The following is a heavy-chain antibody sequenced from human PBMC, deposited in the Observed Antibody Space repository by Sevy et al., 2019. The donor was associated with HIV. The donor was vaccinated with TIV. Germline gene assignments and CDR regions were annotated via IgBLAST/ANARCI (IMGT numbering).Heavy chain of an antibody. J-gene: IGHJ4*01. D-gene: IGHD3-16*01. CDR1: GYTFTTYG. V-gene: IGHV1-18*01. CDR3: ARKRNLGESSGF. Sequence: ASVKVSCKTSGYTFTTYGINWVRQAPGQGLEWMGWMNTYNGNTIYAQNLHGRVTMTRDTSTSTAYVELGSLISDDTAVYYCARKRNLGESSGFWGHGTLVTVSS. CDR2: MNTYNGNT.